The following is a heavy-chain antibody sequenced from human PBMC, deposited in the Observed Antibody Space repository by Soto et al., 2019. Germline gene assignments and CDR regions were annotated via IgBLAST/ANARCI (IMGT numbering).Heavy chain of an antibody. J-gene: IGHJ6*03. CDR1: GFTFSSYG. CDR2: ISYDGSNK. Sequence: QVQLVESGGGVVQPGRSLRLSSAASGFTFSSYGMHWVRQAPGKGLEWVAVISYDGSNKYYADSVKGRFTISRDNSKNTLYLQMNSLRAEDTAVYYCAKVGAEESSADYYYYMDVWGKGTTVTVSS. CDR3: AKVGAEESSADYYYYMDV. V-gene: IGHV3-30*18.